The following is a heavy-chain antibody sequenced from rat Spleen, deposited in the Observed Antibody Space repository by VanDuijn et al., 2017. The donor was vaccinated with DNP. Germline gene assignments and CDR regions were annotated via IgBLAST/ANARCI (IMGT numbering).Heavy chain of an antibody. CDR3: TREQHYHFDY. CDR2: ITTGGGNS. V-gene: IGHV5-25*01. CDR1: GFTFSNYY. J-gene: IGHJ2*01. D-gene: IGHD1-10*01. Sequence: EVQLVESGGGLVQPGRSMKLSCAASGFTFSNYYMAWVRQAPTRGLEWVASITTGGGNSYYRDSVKGRFTISRDNAKSTLYLQMDSLRSEDTATYFCTREQHYHFDYWGQGVVVTVSS.